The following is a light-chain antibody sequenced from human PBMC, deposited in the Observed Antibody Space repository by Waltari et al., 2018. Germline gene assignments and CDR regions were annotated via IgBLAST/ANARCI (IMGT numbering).Light chain of an antibody. CDR3: QQYNNWPPGT. Sequence: ETVVTQSPGTLSVSPGERATLSCRTSPSIGSSLAWYQQKPDQSPRLLIYHASTRATGIPARFSGSGSETEFPLTISSLQSEDSAVYYCQQYNNWPPGTFGQGTRVEV. CDR1: PSIGSS. J-gene: IGKJ1*01. CDR2: HAS. V-gene: IGKV3D-15*01.